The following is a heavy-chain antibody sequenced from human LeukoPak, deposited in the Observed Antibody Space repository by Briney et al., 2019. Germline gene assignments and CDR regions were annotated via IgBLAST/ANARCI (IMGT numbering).Heavy chain of an antibody. CDR3: VRETPIAVAGTIYFYFYMDV. CDR2: SSPNGVIT. Sequence: GGTLRLFCVASGATFRSHGMNWVRQAPGRGLEWVSGSSPNGVITYYADSVRGRFTISRDNAKNSLYLQMSSLRAEDTALYYCVRETPIAVAGTIYFYFYMDVWGKGTTVTVSS. D-gene: IGHD6-19*01. V-gene: IGHV3-20*04. CDR1: GATFRSHG. J-gene: IGHJ6*03.